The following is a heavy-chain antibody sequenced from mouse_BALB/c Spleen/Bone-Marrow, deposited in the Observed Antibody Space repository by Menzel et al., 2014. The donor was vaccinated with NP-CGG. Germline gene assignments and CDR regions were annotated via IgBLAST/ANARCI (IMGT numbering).Heavy chain of an antibody. Sequence: EVKVVESGGGLVKPGGSPKLSCAASGFTFSSYAMSWVRQTPEKRLEWVATISSGGSYTYYPDSVKGRFTISRDNAKNTLYLQMSSLRPEDTAMYYCARVITWYFDVWGAGTTVTVSS. CDR3: ARVITWYFDV. D-gene: IGHD2-4*01. CDR1: GFTFSSYA. J-gene: IGHJ1*01. V-gene: IGHV5-9-1*01. CDR2: ISSGGSYT.